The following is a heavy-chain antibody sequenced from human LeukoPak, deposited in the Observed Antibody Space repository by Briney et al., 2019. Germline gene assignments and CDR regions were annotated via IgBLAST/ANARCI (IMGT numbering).Heavy chain of an antibody. V-gene: IGHV3-21*01. CDR1: GFTFSNYA. J-gene: IGHJ4*02. D-gene: IGHD6-13*01. Sequence: GGSLRLSCVASGFTFSNYAMNWVRQAPGKGLEWVSSISSTSSYIYYADSVKGRFTISRDNAKNSLYLQMNSLRAEDTAVYYCARLYSSSWSDYWGQGSLVTVSS. CDR3: ARLYSSSWSDY. CDR2: ISSTSSYI.